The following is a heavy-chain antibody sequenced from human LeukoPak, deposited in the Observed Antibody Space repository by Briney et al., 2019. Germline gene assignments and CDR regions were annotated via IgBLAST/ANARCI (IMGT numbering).Heavy chain of an antibody. CDR2: MNPNSGNT. D-gene: IGHD3-16*02. V-gene: IGHV1-8*01. CDR1: GYTFTSYD. J-gene: IGHJ4*02. CDR3: ARDRMNYDYVWGSYRYTRLDY. Sequence: GASVKVSCKASGYTFTSYDINWVRQATGQGLEWMGWMNPNSGNTGYAQKFQGRVTMTRNTSISTAYMELSSLRSEDTAVYYCARDRMNYDYVWGSYRYTRLDYWGQGTLVTVSS.